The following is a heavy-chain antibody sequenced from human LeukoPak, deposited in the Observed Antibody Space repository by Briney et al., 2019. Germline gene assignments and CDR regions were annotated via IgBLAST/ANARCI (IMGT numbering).Heavy chain of an antibody. CDR1: GGSISSYY. J-gene: IGHJ4*02. V-gene: IGHV4-59*01. Sequence: SETLSLTCTVSGGSISSYYWSWIRQPPGKGLEWIGYIYYSGSTNYNPSLKSRVTISVDTSKNQFSLKLCSVTAADTAVYYCARLFVVRGVIRTYYFDYWGQGTLVTVSS. CDR2: IYYSGST. D-gene: IGHD3-10*01. CDR3: ARLFVVRGVIRTYYFDY.